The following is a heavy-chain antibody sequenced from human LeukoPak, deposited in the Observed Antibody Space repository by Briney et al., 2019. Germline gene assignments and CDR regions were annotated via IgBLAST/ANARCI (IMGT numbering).Heavy chain of an antibody. D-gene: IGHD3-22*01. CDR3: AREAIVVERWFDP. CDR1: GFTFSRHA. CDR2: ILYDGSNK. V-gene: IGHV3-30-3*01. J-gene: IGHJ5*02. Sequence: GGSLRLSCAASGFTFSRHAMHWVRQPPGKGLEWVAVILYDGSNKYYADSVKGRFTISRDNSKNTVYLQMNSPRAEDTALYYCAREAIVVERWFDPWGQGTLVTVSS.